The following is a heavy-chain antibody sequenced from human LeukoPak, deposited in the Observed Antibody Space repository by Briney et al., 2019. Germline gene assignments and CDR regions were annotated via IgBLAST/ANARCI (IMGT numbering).Heavy chain of an antibody. J-gene: IGHJ3*02. Sequence: GGSLRLSCAASGFTFSSSAMSWVRQAPGKGLAWVSSITDSGDGEYYADSVKGRFTISRDDSKNTLYLQMNSLRAEDTAVYYCAKVKPVAAGTPFDAFDIWGQGTMVTVSS. V-gene: IGHV3-23*01. CDR1: GFTFSSSA. D-gene: IGHD1-1*01. CDR3: AKVKPVAAGTPFDAFDI. CDR2: ITDSGDGE.